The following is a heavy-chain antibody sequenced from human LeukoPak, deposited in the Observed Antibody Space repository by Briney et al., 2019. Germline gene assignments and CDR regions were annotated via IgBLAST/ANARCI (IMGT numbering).Heavy chain of an antibody. Sequence: SETLSLTCTVSGGFISSYYWSWIRQPPGKGLEWIGYIYYSGSTNYNPSLKSRVTISVDTSKNQFSLKLSSVTAADTAVYYCARETTTQAFDIWGQGTMVTVSS. CDR1: GGFISSYY. J-gene: IGHJ3*02. D-gene: IGHD4-11*01. CDR3: ARETTTQAFDI. V-gene: IGHV4-59*01. CDR2: IYYSGST.